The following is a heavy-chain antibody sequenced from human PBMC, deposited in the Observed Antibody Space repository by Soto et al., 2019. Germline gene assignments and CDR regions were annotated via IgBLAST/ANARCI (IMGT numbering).Heavy chain of an antibody. CDR3: ARHKGRGYDWDFDI. CDR1: GGSISSSY. V-gene: IGHV4-59*08. CDR2: ISYSGST. D-gene: IGHD5-12*01. J-gene: IGHJ3*02. Sequence: SETLSLTCTVSGGSISSSYWSWIRQPPGRGLEWIAYISYSGSTNFNPSLKSRVTVSIDTSKSQFSLRLNSVTAADTALYYCARHKGRGYDWDFDIWGQGTMVTVSS.